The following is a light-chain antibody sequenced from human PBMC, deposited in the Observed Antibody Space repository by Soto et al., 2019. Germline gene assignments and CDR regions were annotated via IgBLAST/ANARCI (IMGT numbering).Light chain of an antibody. CDR2: EVS. J-gene: IGLJ3*02. V-gene: IGLV2-14*01. CDR3: SSYTSSSTLV. CDR1: SSDVGGYKY. Sequence: QSALTQPASVSGSPGQSITISCTGTSSDVGGYKYVSWYQQEPGKAPKLMIYEVSNRPSGVSNRFSGSKSGNTASLTISGLQAEDEAEYYCSSYTSSSTLVFGGGTKLTVL.